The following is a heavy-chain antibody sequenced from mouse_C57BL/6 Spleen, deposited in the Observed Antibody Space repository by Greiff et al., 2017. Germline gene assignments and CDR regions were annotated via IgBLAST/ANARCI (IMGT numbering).Heavy chain of an antibody. D-gene: IGHD1-1*01. J-gene: IGHJ3*01. CDR3: ARFGSSPWFAY. CDR1: GYTFTSYG. CDR2: IYPRSGNT. Sequence: QVQLQQSGAELARPGASVKLSCKASGYTFTSYGISWVKQRTGQGLEWIGEIYPRSGNTYYNEKFKGKATLTADKSSSTAYMEIRSLTSAYSAVYFCARFGSSPWFAYWGQGTLVSFSA. V-gene: IGHV1-81*01.